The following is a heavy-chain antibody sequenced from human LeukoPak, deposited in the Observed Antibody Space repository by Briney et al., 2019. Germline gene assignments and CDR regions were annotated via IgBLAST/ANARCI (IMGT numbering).Heavy chain of an antibody. V-gene: IGHV5-51*01. J-gene: IGHJ4*02. CDR3: ATAVAGAYYDTLTGYYAFDY. CDR2: IYPGDSDI. CDR1: GYTFTNYW. D-gene: IGHD3-9*01. Sequence: GESLKISCKASGYTFTNYWIGWVRQMPGKGLEWMGIIYPGDSDIRYSPSFQGQVTFSADKSISTAYLQWASLKASDTAMYYCATAVAGAYYDTLTGYYAFDYWGQGTLVTVSS.